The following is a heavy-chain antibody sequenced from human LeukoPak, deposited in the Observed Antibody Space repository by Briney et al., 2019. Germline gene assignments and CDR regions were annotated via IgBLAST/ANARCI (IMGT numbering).Heavy chain of an antibody. V-gene: IGHV1-69*06. D-gene: IGHD3-10*01. CDR1: GGTFSSYA. CDR2: IIPIFGTA. J-gene: IGHJ6*04. Sequence: GSSVKVSCKASGGTFSSYAISWVRQAPGQGLEWMGGIIPIFGTANYAQKFQGRVTITADKSTSTAYMELSSLRSEDTAVYYCAREMHTTMVRGVIRYYGMDVWGKGPTVTVSS. CDR3: AREMHTTMVRGVIRYYGMDV.